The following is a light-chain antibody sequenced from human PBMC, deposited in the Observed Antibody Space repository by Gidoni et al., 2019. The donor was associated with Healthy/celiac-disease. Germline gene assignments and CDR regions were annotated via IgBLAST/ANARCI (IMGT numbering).Light chain of an antibody. CDR3: CSYAGSSTFPYV. J-gene: IGLJ1*01. CDR1: SSDVGSYNL. V-gene: IGLV2-23*03. Sequence: QSALTQPASVSGSPGQSITISCTGTSSDVGSYNLVSWYQQHPGKAPKLMIYEGSKRPSGVSNRFSGSKSGNTASLTSSGLQAEDEADYYCCSYAGSSTFPYVFGTGTKVTVL. CDR2: EGS.